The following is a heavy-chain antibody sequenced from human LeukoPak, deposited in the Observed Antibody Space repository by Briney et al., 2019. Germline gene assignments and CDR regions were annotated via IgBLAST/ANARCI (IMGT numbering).Heavy chain of an antibody. D-gene: IGHD5-12*01. CDR3: ARLATKVGQYYFDY. J-gene: IGHJ4*02. V-gene: IGHV4-30-2*02. CDR1: GGSISSGGYY. Sequence: PSETLSLTCTVSGGSISSGGYYWSWIRQPPGKGLEWIGYIYHSGSTYYNPSLKSRVTISVDRSKNQFSLKLSSVTAADTAVYYCARLATKVGQYYFDYWGQGTLVTVSS. CDR2: IYHSGST.